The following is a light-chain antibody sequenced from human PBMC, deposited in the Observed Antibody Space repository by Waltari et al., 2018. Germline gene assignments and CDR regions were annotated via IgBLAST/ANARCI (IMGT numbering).Light chain of an antibody. CDR1: SSDVGGYKY. CDR3: SSYGGSNNVV. CDR2: EVS. V-gene: IGLV2-8*01. Sequence: QSALTQPPSASGSPGKSVTISCTGTSSDVGGYKYVSWYQQHPGNAPKLLIYEVSQRPSGCPDRVSGSKSGNTASLTVSGLQAEDEADYFCSSYGGSNNVVFGGVTTLTVL. J-gene: IGLJ2*01.